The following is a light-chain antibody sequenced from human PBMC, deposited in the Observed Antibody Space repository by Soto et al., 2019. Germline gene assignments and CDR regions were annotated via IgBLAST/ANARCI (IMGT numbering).Light chain of an antibody. V-gene: IGKV3-11*01. J-gene: IGKJ5*01. Sequence: EMGLTQSLAARSLSPGERATLSCRASQSVSSYLAWYQQKPGQAPRLLIYDASNSATGIPARFSGSGSGTDFSLTISSLEPEDFAVYYCQQRSNWPPTITFGQGTRLDIK. CDR2: DAS. CDR3: QQRSNWPPTIT. CDR1: QSVSSY.